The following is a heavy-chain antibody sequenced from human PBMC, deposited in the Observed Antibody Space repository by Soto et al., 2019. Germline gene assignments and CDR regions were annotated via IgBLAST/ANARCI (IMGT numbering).Heavy chain of an antibody. J-gene: IGHJ5*02. CDR3: ERESKDSYYDILTGWRNWFDP. V-gene: IGHV3-21*01. Sequence: GGSLRLSCAASGFTFSSYSMNWVRQAPGKGLEWVSSISSSSSYIYYPDSVKGRFTISRDNAKNSLYLQMNSLREEEKAVYYCERESKDSYYDILTGWRNWFDPCGQGTMVTVYS. D-gene: IGHD3-9*01. CDR1: GFTFSSYS. CDR2: ISSSSSYI.